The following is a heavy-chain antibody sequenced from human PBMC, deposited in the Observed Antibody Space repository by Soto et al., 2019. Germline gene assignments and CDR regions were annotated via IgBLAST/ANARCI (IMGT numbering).Heavy chain of an antibody. CDR1: GFTFSSYW. Sequence: GGSLRLSCAASGFTFSSYWMHWVRQAPGKGLVWVSRIKSDGSSTSYADSVKGRFTISRDNAKNTVDLQMNSLRVEDTAVYYWARERFDPWGQGTLVTVSS. CDR3: ARERFDP. V-gene: IGHV3-74*01. J-gene: IGHJ5*02. CDR2: IKSDGSST.